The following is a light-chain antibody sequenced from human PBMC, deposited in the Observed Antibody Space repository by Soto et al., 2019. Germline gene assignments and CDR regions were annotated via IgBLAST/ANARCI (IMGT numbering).Light chain of an antibody. CDR1: QDIKNY. J-gene: IGKJ4*01. Sequence: DIQMTQSPSSLSASVGDRVTITCQASQDIKNYLNWYQQKPGKAPKLLIDEASNLETGVPSRFSGSGSGRSFTFTISSLQPEYIATYYCQQCDDFITFGGGTRIEIK. CDR3: QQCDDFIT. V-gene: IGKV1-33*01. CDR2: EAS.